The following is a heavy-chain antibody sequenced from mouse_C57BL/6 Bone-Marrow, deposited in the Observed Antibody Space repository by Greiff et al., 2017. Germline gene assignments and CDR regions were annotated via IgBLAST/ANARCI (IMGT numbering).Heavy chain of an antibody. J-gene: IGHJ1*03. CDR2: INSDGSST. Sequence: EVQLVESEGGLVQPGSSMKLSCTASGFTFSDYYMAWVRQGPEKGLEWVANINSDGSSTYYLASLQSRFIISRDNASNILYLQISSLTSEDTATCNCASDGGYGSRYWYFDVWGTGTTVTVSS. CDR1: GFTFSDYY. V-gene: IGHV5-16*01. D-gene: IGHD1-1*01. CDR3: ASDGGYGSRYWYFDV.